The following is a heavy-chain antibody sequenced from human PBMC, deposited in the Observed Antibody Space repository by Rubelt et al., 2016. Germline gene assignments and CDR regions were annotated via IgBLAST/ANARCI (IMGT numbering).Heavy chain of an antibody. J-gene: IGHJ4*02. CDR1: GFTFANHA. Sequence: EVQLVESGGGLVQPGQSLRLSCTTSGFTFANHALSWVRQAPGQGLEWVANIKQDGSEKYYVDSVKGRFTISRDNAKNSLALQMNSLRDEDTAVYYCARNRNSMKPWGQGTLVTVSS. CDR2: IKQDGSEK. D-gene: IGHD2/OR15-2a*01. CDR3: ARNRNSMKP. V-gene: IGHV3-7*01.